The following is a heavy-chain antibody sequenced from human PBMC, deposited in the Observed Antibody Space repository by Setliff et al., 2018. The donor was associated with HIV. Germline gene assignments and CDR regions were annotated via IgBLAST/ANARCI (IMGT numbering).Heavy chain of an antibody. V-gene: IGHV4-30-2*01. J-gene: IGHJ6*02. CDR3: ARRGDFCYYAMDV. CDR1: GGSMRSSGYS. Sequence: PSETLSLTGAVSGGSMRSSGYSWTWIRQAPGKGLEWVGYIYYNGNAYYNPSLKSRVTISVDRSKNQFSLKLSSVTAADTAVYYCARRGDFCYYAMDVWGQGTTVT. CDR2: IYYNGNA.